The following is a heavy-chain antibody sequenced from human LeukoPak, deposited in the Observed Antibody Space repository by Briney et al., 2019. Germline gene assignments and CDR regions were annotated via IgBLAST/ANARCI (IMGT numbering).Heavy chain of an antibody. J-gene: IGHJ4*02. D-gene: IGHD3-9*01. CDR1: GFTFSDYY. V-gene: IGHV3-11*01. Sequence: GGSLRLSCAASGFTFSDYYMSWIRQAPGKGLEWVSYISSSGSTIYYADSVKGRFTISRDNAKNSLYLQMNSLRPDDTAIYYCAKDQVLTGYYFDFWGQGTLVTVSS. CDR3: AKDQVLTGYYFDF. CDR2: ISSSGSTI.